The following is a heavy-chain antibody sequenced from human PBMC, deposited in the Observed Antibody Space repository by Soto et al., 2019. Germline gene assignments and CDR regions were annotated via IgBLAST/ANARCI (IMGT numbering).Heavy chain of an antibody. CDR2: IMPVFPTP. V-gene: IGHV1-69*05. D-gene: IGHD1-1*01. CDR3: ARDKARLQLGSNYSYILDV. Sequence: QVQLVQSGAEVKKPGSSLKVSCKASGGTFITSAISWVRQAPGQGLEWVGGIMPVFPTPDYAQNFQGRVTITPDEYTTTAYLELTSLSTDDTAVYYCARDKARLQLGSNYSYILDVWGQGIAITVAS. CDR1: GGTFITSA. J-gene: IGHJ6*02.